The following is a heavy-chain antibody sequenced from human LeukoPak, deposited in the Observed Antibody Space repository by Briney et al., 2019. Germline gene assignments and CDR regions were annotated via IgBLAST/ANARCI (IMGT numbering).Heavy chain of an antibody. CDR2: IYHSGST. CDR1: GGSISSGGYS. V-gene: IGHV4-30-2*02. J-gene: IGHJ4*02. CDR3: AAGSKGGYNWDY. Sequence: SETLSLTCAVSGGSISSGGYSWSWTRQPPGKGLEWIGYIYHSGSTYYNPSLKSRVTISVDTSKNQFSLKLSSVTAADTAVYYCAAGSKGGYNWDYWGQGTLVTVSS. D-gene: IGHD5-24*01.